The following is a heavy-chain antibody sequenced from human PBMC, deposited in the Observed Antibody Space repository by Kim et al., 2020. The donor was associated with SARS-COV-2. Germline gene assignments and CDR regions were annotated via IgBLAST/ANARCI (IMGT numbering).Heavy chain of an antibody. CDR3: ARTPPPRYGSGSYYMRNWYFDL. CDR1: GGSFSGYY. J-gene: IGHJ2*01. V-gene: IGHV4-34*01. D-gene: IGHD3-10*01. Sequence: SETLSLTCAVYGGSFSGYYWSWIRQPPGKGLEWIGEINHSGSTNYNPSLKSRVTISVDTSKNQFSLKLSSVTAADTAVYYCARTPPPRYGSGSYYMRNWYFDLWGRGTLVTVSS. CDR2: INHSGST.